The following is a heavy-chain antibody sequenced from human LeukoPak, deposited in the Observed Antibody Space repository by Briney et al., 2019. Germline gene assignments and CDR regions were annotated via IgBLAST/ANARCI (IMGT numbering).Heavy chain of an antibody. CDR2: ISYDGSNK. D-gene: IGHD2-15*01. CDR1: GFTFNSFG. Sequence: PGRSLRLSCAASGFTFNSFGMHWVRQAPGKGLEWVAVISYDGSNKYFADSVKGRFTISRDNAKNSLYLQMNSLRAEHTAVYYCARGELGYCSGGSCHTGGYWGQGTLVTVSS. CDR3: ARGELGYCSGGSCHTGGY. J-gene: IGHJ4*02. V-gene: IGHV3-30*03.